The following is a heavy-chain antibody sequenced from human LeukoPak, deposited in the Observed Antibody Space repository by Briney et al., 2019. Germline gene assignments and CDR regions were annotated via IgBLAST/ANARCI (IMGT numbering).Heavy chain of an antibody. V-gene: IGHV1-2*02. CDR1: GYTFTGYY. J-gene: IGHJ3*02. CDR3: ARVSSIAAYDAFDI. CDR2: IYPNSGGT. D-gene: IGHD6-6*01. Sequence: ASVKVSCKASGYTFTGYYMHWVRQAPGQGLEWMGWIYPNSGGTNYAQKFQGRVTMTRDTSISTAYMELSRLRSDDTAVYYCARVSSIAAYDAFDIWGQGTMVTVSS.